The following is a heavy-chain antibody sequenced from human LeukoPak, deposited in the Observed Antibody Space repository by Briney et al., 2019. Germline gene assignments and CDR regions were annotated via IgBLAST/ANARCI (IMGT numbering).Heavy chain of an antibody. CDR2: ISAYNGNT. V-gene: IGHV1-18*01. J-gene: IGHJ5*02. CDR1: GYTLTELS. CDR3: ARVRGYDSSGSPYNWFDP. Sequence: ASVKVSCKVSGYTLTELSMHWVRQAPGQGLEWMGWISAYNGNTNYAQKLQGRVTMTTDTSTSTAYMELRSLRSDDTAVYYCARVRGYDSSGSPYNWFDPWGQGTLVTVSS. D-gene: IGHD3-22*01.